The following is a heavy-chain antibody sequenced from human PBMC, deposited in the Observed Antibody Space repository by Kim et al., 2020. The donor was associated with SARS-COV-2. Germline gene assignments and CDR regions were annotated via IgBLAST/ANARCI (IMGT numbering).Heavy chain of an antibody. CDR2: DGSST. D-gene: IGHD1-26*01. CDR3: ARVGADY. V-gene: IGHV3-74*01. Sequence: DGSSTSYADSVKGRFTISRDNAKNTLYLQMNSLRAEDTAVYYCARVGADYWGQGTLVTVSS. J-gene: IGHJ4*02.